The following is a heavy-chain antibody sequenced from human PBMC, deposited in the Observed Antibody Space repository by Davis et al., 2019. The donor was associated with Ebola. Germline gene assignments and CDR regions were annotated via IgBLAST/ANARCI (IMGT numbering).Heavy chain of an antibody. Sequence: ASVKVSCKASGYTFTSYGISWVRQAPGQGLEWMGWISAYNGNTNYAQKLQDRVTMTTDTFTSTAYMELRSLRSDDTAVYYCASGEMTTGRYYYGMDVWGQGTTVTVSS. CDR3: ASGEMTTGRYYYGMDV. CDR1: GYTFTSYG. J-gene: IGHJ6*02. V-gene: IGHV1-18*01. D-gene: IGHD4-17*01. CDR2: ISAYNGNT.